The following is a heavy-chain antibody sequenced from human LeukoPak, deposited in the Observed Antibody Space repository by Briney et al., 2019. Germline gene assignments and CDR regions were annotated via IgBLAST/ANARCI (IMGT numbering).Heavy chain of an antibody. Sequence: PGGSLRLSCAASGFTFSSYGMHWVRQAPGKGLEWVAAIWYDGSNKYYADSVKGRFTISRDNSKNTLYLQMNSLRAEDTAVYYCAKDYYDISGLKGAFDIWGQGTMVTVSS. CDR3: AKDYYDISGLKGAFDI. J-gene: IGHJ3*02. D-gene: IGHD3-22*01. CDR2: IWYDGSNK. V-gene: IGHV3-33*06. CDR1: GFTFSSYG.